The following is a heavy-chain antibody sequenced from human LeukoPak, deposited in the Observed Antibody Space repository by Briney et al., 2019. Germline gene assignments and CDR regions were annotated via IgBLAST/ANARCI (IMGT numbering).Heavy chain of an antibody. CDR3: ARDPWRGDTAMVYPHY. CDR1: GFTFSRYA. D-gene: IGHD5-18*01. V-gene: IGHV3-30-3*01. Sequence: GGSLRLSCAASGFTFSRYAMHWVRQAPGKGLEWVAVISYDGSNKYYADSVKGRFTISRDNSKNTLYLQMNSLRAEDTAVYYCARDPWRGDTAMVYPHYWGQGTLDTVSS. J-gene: IGHJ4*02. CDR2: ISYDGSNK.